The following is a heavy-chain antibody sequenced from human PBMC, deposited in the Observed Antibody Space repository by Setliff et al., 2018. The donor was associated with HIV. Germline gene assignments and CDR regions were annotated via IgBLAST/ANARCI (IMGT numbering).Heavy chain of an antibody. CDR1: GHTFTSYY. CDR3: ARVRYCSGGSCYGGEYWFDP. Sequence: ASVKVSCKASGHTFTSYYIHWVRQAPGQGLEWMGVIHPSGGSTSYVQSFQDRVTMTRDTSTSTVYMELSSLRSEDTAVYYCARVRYCSGGSCYGGEYWFDPWGQGTLGTVS. CDR2: IHPSGGST. D-gene: IGHD2-15*01. V-gene: IGHV1-46*01. J-gene: IGHJ5*02.